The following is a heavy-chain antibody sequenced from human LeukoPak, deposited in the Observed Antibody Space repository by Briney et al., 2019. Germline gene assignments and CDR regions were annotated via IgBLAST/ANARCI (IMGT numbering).Heavy chain of an antibody. CDR3: TREIYSGYDLTVYSFDY. CDR2: IRSKAYGGTT. V-gene: IGHV3-49*03. J-gene: IGHJ4*02. D-gene: IGHD5-12*01. CDR1: GFTFGDYA. Sequence: PGGSLRLSCTASGFTFGDYAMSWFRQAPGKSLEGVGFIRSKAYGGTTEYAASVKGRFTISRDDSKSIAYLQMNRLKPEDTAVYYCTREIYSGYDLTVYSFDYWGQGPLVTVSS.